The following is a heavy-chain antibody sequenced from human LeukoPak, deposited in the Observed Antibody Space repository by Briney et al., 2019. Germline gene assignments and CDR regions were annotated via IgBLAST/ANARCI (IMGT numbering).Heavy chain of an antibody. J-gene: IGHJ4*02. Sequence: GASVKVSCKASGNIFTSYGISWVRQAPGQGLEWMGWFSGYTGNTNYAQKLQGRVTMTTDTSTSTAYMELRSLRSDDTAVYYCARAHEHFYYDTSGYRSSFFDYWGQGTLVTVSS. CDR1: GNIFTSYG. CDR3: ARAHEHFYYDTSGYRSSFFDY. CDR2: FSGYTGNT. D-gene: IGHD3-22*01. V-gene: IGHV1-18*01.